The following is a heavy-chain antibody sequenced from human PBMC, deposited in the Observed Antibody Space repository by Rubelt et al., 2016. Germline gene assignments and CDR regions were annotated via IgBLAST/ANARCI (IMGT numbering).Heavy chain of an antibody. V-gene: IGHV4-34*01. J-gene: IGHJ4*02. CDR2: INHSGST. CDR1: GGSFSGYY. CDR3: ARGRTAVAGREFDY. Sequence: QVQLQQWGAGLLKPSETLSLTCAVYGGSFSGYYWSWIRQPPGKGLEWIGEINHSGSTNYNPSLKSRVTISVDTSKNQFSLKLSSGTAADTAVYYCARGRTAVAGREFDYWGQGTLVTVSS. D-gene: IGHD6-19*01.